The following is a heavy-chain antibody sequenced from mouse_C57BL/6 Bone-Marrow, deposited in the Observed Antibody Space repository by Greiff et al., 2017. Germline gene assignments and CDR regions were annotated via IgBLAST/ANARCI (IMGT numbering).Heavy chain of an antibody. CDR1: GYTFTSYW. Sequence: QVHVKQPGAELVKPGASVKVSCKASGYTFTSYWMHWVKQRPGQGLEWIGRIHPSDSDTNYNQKFKGKATLTVDKSSSTAYMQLSSLTSEDSAVYYCAIGRRLRRLAYWGQGTLVTVSA. CDR2: IHPSDSDT. CDR3: AIGRRLRRLAY. V-gene: IGHV1-74*01. J-gene: IGHJ3*01. D-gene: IGHD2-4*01.